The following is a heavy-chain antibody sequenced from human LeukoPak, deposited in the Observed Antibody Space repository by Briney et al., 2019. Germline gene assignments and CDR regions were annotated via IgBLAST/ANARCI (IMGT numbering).Heavy chain of an antibody. CDR2: IWSDGNNK. V-gene: IGHV3-33*06. Sequence: PGGSLRLSCAATGFTFSTYGMHWGRQAPGKGLGGVAVIWSDGNNKFYADPVKGRFTFSRDNSRNTLSLQMNSLRAEDTAVCYCVKERGPFDAFDIWGQGTMVTVSS. CDR1: GFTFSTYG. CDR3: VKERGPFDAFDI. J-gene: IGHJ3*02.